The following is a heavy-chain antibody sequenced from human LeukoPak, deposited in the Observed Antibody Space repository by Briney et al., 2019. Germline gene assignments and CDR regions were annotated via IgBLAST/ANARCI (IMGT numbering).Heavy chain of an antibody. CDR1: GFTFSSYW. J-gene: IGHJ4*02. Sequence: PGGSLRLSCAASGFTFSSYWMSWVRQAPGKGLEWVANIKQDGSEKYYVDSVKGRFTISRDNAKNSLYLQMNSLRAEDTAVYYCARVANYYDSSGYYYREGYFDYWGQGTLVTVSS. V-gene: IGHV3-7*01. CDR2: IKQDGSEK. CDR3: ARVANYYDSSGYYYREGYFDY. D-gene: IGHD3-22*01.